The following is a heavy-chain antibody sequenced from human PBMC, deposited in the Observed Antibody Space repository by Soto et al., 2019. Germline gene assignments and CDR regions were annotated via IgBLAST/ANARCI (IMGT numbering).Heavy chain of an antibody. CDR2: ISYDGGDK. CDR3: ARGGGFCGADCYKGGIDY. Sequence: GGSLRLSCAASGFTFSPYTMHWVRQNPGKGLEWVAVISYDGGDKYYADSVRGRFTISRDNSKNTLFLQMNSLRAEDTALYYCARGGGFCGADCYKGGIDYWGQGTLVTVSS. CDR1: GFTFSPYT. J-gene: IGHJ4*02. V-gene: IGHV3-30-3*01. D-gene: IGHD2-21*02.